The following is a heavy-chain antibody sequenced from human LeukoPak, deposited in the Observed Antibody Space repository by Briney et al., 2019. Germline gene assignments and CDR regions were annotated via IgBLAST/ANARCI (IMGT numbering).Heavy chain of an antibody. J-gene: IGHJ4*02. Sequence: PSETLSLTCAVYGETFSGFYWSWIRQPPGKGLGWIGDINDSGNTNYNPSLKSRVTLSVDTSKNQFSLRLSSVTAADTAVYFCARARGAVAIDYWGQGTLVTVSS. D-gene: IGHD6-19*01. CDR3: ARARGAVAIDY. V-gene: IGHV4-34*01. CDR1: GETFSGFY. CDR2: INDSGNT.